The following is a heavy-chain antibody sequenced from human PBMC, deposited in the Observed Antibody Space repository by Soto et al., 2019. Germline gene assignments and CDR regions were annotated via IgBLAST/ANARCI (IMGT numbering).Heavy chain of an antibody. J-gene: IGHJ4*02. V-gene: IGHV2-5*02. CDR1: GFSLSTSGVG. D-gene: IGHD3-9*01. CDR2: IYWDDSK. CDR3: AHKGPEDWPLDY. Sequence: QITLKESGPPLVRPTQTLTLTCAFSGFSLSTSGVGVGWIRPPPGKALEWLAVIYWDDSKHYSPSLRSRLTITKDTSKNQVVLTMTNMDPMDTGTYYCAHKGPEDWPLDYWGQGTLVTVSS.